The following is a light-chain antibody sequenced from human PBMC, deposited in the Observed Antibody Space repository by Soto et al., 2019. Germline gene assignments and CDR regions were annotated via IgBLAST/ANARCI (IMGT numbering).Light chain of an antibody. Sequence: QSVLTQPPSASGTPGQRVTISCSGSSSNIGSNTVNWYQQLPGMAPKLLIYSNNQRPSGVPDRFSGSKSGTSASLAMSGLQSEDEADYYCAAWDDSLNVFYVFGTGTKLTVL. J-gene: IGLJ1*01. CDR2: SNN. CDR1: SSNIGSNT. CDR3: AAWDDSLNVFYV. V-gene: IGLV1-44*01.